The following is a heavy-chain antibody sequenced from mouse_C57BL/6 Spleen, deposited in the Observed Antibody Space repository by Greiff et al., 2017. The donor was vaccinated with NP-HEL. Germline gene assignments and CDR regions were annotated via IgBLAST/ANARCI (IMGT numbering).Heavy chain of an antibody. CDR2: ISDGGSYT. J-gene: IGHJ4*01. Sequence: DVKLQESGGGLVKPGGSLKLSCAASGFTFSSYAMSWVRQTPEKRLEWVATISDGGSYTYYPDNVKGRFTISRDNAKNNLYLQMSHLKSEDTAMYYCARDSVGLYAMDYWGQGTSVTVSS. V-gene: IGHV5-4*01. CDR3: ARDSVGLYAMDY. D-gene: IGHD1-1*01. CDR1: GFTFSSYA.